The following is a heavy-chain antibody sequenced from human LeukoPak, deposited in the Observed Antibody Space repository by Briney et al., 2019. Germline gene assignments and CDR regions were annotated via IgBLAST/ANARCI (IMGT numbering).Heavy chain of an antibody. D-gene: IGHD2/OR15-2a*01. CDR1: GFTFSSYA. CDR3: AREGKSMAPFDY. J-gene: IGHJ4*02. V-gene: IGHV3-30*04. CDR2: ISYDGSNK. Sequence: PGGSLRLSCAASGFTFSSYAMHWVRQAPGKGLEWVAVISYDGSNKYYADSVKGRFTVSRDNSKNTLYLQMNSLRAEDTAVYYCAREGKSMAPFDYWGQGTLVTVSS.